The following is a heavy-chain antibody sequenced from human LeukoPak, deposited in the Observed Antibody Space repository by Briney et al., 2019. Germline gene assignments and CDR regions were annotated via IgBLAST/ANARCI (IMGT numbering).Heavy chain of an antibody. D-gene: IGHD6-13*01. CDR3: SEASRSDSSSWYPSWH. CDR2: VSGSGGST. Sequence: GGSLRLSCAASGFTFSSHAMSWVRQAPGKGLEWVSAVSGSGGSTYYADSVKGRFTISRDNSKNTLYLQMSSLRAEDTAVYYCSEASRSDSSSWYPSWHWGKGTPVTVSS. J-gene: IGHJ1*01. V-gene: IGHV3-23*01. CDR1: GFTFSSHA.